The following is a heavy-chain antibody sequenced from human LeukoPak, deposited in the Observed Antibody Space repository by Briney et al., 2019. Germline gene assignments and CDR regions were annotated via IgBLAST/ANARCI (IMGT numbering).Heavy chain of an antibody. V-gene: IGHV3-9*01. J-gene: IGHJ4*02. CDR2: ISWNSGSI. CDR1: GFTFDDYA. D-gene: IGHD3-9*01. CDR3: AKDMRVASYYDILTGYLTPAFDY. Sequence: PGRSLRLSCAASGFTFDDYAMHWVRQAPGKGLEWVSGISWNSGSIGYADSVKGRFTISRDNAKNSLYLQMNSLRAEDTALYYCAKDMRVASYYDILTGYLTPAFDYWGQGTLVTVSS.